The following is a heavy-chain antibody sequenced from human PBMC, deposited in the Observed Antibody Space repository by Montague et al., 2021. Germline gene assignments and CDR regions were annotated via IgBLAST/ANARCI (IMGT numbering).Heavy chain of an antibody. D-gene: IGHD5-24*01. CDR1: GYSFTRYW. Sequence: QSGAEVKKPGESLRISCKGSGYSFTRYWIGWVRQMPGKGLEWMGIIYPGDSDTRYSPSFQGQVTISADKSISTAYLQWSSLKASDTAMYYCARGRGDGNNWAWDFDYWGQGTLVTVSS. J-gene: IGHJ4*02. CDR3: ARGRGDGNNWAWDFDY. V-gene: IGHV5-51*01. CDR2: IYPGDSDT.